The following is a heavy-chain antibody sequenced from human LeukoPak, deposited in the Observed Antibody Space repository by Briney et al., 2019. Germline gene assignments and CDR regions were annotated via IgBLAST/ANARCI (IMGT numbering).Heavy chain of an antibody. J-gene: IGHJ4*02. CDR1: GYTFTSYG. CDR2: ISAYNGNT. Sequence: ASVKVSCKASGYTFTSYGISWVRQAPGQGLEWMGWISAYNGNTNYAQKFQGRVTITADKSTSTAYMELSSLRSEDTAVYYCARDYGGNGHFDYWGQGTLVTVSS. CDR3: ARDYGGNGHFDY. V-gene: IGHV1-18*01. D-gene: IGHD4-23*01.